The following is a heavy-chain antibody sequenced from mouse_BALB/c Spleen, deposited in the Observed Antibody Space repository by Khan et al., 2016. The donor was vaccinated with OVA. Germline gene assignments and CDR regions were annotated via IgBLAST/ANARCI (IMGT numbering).Heavy chain of an antibody. Sequence: EVQLQESGPGLVKPSQSLSLTCTVTGYSITSGYGWNWIRQFPGNKLEWMGYISYSGSTNYNPSLQRRISITRNTSKIPFVLQLNSVTTEDTATYYCARTARIKYWGQGTTLTVSS. J-gene: IGHJ2*01. V-gene: IGHV3-2*02. CDR1: GYSITSGYG. CDR2: ISYSGST. D-gene: IGHD1-2*01. CDR3: ARTARIKY.